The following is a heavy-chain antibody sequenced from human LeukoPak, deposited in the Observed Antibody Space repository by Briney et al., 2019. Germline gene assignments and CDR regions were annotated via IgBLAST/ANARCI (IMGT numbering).Heavy chain of an antibody. Sequence: ASVKVSCKASGYTFTGYYMHWVRQAPGQGLEWVGWINPDSGGTNYAQKFQGRVTMTRDTSITTIYMELSRLRSDDTAVYYCARGGGALATGGLNFDYWGQGTLVTVSS. CDR1: GYTFTGYY. V-gene: IGHV1-2*02. J-gene: IGHJ4*02. CDR2: INPDSGGT. CDR3: ARGGGALATGGLNFDY. D-gene: IGHD6-13*01.